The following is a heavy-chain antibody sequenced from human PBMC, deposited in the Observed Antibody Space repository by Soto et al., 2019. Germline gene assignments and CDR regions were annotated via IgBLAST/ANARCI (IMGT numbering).Heavy chain of an antibody. CDR3: AKDSPEMGGDEA. J-gene: IGHJ5*02. Sequence: PGGSLRLSCAASGFTFSSYGMHWVRQAPGKGLEWVAVISYDGSNKYYADSVKGRFTISRDNSKNTLYLQMNSLRAEDTAVYYCAKDSPEMGGDEAWGQGTLVTVSS. CDR2: ISYDGSNK. V-gene: IGHV3-30*18. D-gene: IGHD2-21*02. CDR1: GFTFSSYG.